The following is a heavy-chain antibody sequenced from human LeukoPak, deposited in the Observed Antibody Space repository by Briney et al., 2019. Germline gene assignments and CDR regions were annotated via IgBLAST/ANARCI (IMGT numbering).Heavy chain of an antibody. J-gene: IGHJ5*02. D-gene: IGHD3-3*01. V-gene: IGHV7-4-1*02. CDR2: INTNTGNP. CDR3: ARNNYDFWSGYYNWFDP. Sequence: GASVKVSCKASGYTFTSYAMNWVRQAPGQGLEWMGWINTNTGNPTYAQGFTGRFVFSLDTSVSTAYLQISSLKAEDTAVYCCARNNYDFWSGYYNWFDPWGQGTLVTVSS. CDR1: GYTFTSYA.